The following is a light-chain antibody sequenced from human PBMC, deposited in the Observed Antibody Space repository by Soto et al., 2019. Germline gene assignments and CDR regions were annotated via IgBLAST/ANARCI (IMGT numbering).Light chain of an antibody. Sequence: DIVLTQSPSTLSLSPGERAPLSCRASQSVSSYLAWYQQKPGQAPRLLIYDASNRATGIPARFSGSGSGTDFTLTISSLEPEDFAVYYCQQRSNSWTFGQGTKVDIK. CDR1: QSVSSY. V-gene: IGKV3-11*01. CDR3: QQRSNSWT. J-gene: IGKJ1*01. CDR2: DAS.